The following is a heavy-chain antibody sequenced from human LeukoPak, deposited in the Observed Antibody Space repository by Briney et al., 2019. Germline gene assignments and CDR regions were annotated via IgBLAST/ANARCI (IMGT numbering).Heavy chain of an antibody. CDR1: GGSISSGGYS. D-gene: IGHD2-2*02. Sequence: PSETLSLTCAVSGGSISSGGYSWSWIRQPPGKGLEWIGYIYHSRSTYYNPSLKGRVTISVDRSKNQFSLKLSSVTAADTAVYYCARVEYCSSTSCYSGGWFDPWGQGTLVTVSS. CDR3: ARVEYCSSTSCYSGGWFDP. V-gene: IGHV4-30-2*01. CDR2: IYHSRST. J-gene: IGHJ5*02.